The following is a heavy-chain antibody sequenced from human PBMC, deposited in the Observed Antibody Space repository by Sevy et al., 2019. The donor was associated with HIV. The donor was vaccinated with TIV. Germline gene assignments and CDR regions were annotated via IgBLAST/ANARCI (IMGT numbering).Heavy chain of an antibody. J-gene: IGHJ4*02. CDR2: IYSDGNNK. CDR1: GFTFNTYG. V-gene: IGHV3-33*01. Sequence: GGSLRLSCAASGFTFNTYGMHWVRQAPGKGLEWVALIYSDGNNKDYSDSVKGRFTISRDNSKNTLFLQMNSLRAEDTAFYYCARDVGIAVAPDYWGQGTLVTVSS. D-gene: IGHD6-19*01. CDR3: ARDVGIAVAPDY.